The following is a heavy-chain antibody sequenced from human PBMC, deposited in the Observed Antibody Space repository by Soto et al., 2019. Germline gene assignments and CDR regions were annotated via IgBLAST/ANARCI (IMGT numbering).Heavy chain of an antibody. J-gene: IGHJ4*02. CDR1: GGSISSYY. CDR3: ARVPARVVTAHGLG. V-gene: IGHV4-59*01. CDR2: IYYSGST. Sequence: SATLSLTCTVSGGSISSYYWSWIRQPPGKGLEWIGYIYYSGSTNCNPSLKSRVTISVDTSKNQFSLKLSSVTAADTAVYYCARVPARVVTAHGLGWSQGTLVTVYS. D-gene: IGHD2-21*02.